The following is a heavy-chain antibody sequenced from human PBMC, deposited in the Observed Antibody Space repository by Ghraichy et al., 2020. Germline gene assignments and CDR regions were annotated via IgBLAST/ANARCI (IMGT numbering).Heavy chain of an antibody. Sequence: SETLSLTCTVSGGSISSYYWSWIRQPPGKGLEWIGYIYYSGSTNYNPSLKSRVTISVDTSKNQFSLKLSSVTAADTAVYYCARAFGYSSSKGFDYWGQGTLVTVSS. V-gene: IGHV4-59*01. CDR2: IYYSGST. CDR1: GGSISSYY. D-gene: IGHD6-13*01. CDR3: ARAFGYSSSKGFDY. J-gene: IGHJ4*02.